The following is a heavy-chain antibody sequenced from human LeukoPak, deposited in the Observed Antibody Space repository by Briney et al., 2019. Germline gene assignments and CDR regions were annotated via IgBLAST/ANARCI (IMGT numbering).Heavy chain of an antibody. CDR1: GGSINNHY. Sequence: SETLSLTCTVSGGSINNHYWSWIRQPPGKGLEWIGYIYYSGSTNYNPSLKSRVTISVDTSKNQFSLKLSSVTAADTAVYYCARGRSSGWFVYWGQGTLVTVSS. CDR3: ARGRSSGWFVY. D-gene: IGHD6-19*01. CDR2: IYYSGST. J-gene: IGHJ4*02. V-gene: IGHV4-59*11.